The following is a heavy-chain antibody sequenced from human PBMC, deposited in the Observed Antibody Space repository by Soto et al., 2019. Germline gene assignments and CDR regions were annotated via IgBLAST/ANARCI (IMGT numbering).Heavy chain of an antibody. CDR3: ASSDPYYFFDY. V-gene: IGHV4-31*03. Sequence: QVQLQESGPGLVRPSQTLSLTCTVSGGSISGGGHYWGWIRQPPGKGLEWIGFMYYTGDTYYNPSLKSRLSISVDTSMNQFSLVLTSVTAADTAVYYCASSDPYYFFDYWGLGTLVTVSS. D-gene: IGHD2-21*01. CDR2: MYYTGDT. J-gene: IGHJ4*02. CDR1: GGSISGGGHY.